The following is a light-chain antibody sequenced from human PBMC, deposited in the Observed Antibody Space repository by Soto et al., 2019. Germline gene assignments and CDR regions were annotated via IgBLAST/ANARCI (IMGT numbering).Light chain of an antibody. CDR2: AAS. V-gene: IGKV1-39*01. J-gene: IGKJ5*01. Sequence: DIQMTQSPSSLSASVGDRFTITCRASQSISRYLNWYQQEPGKAPKLLIFAASSLQRGVPSRFSGSGSGTDFTLTISSLQPEDFTTYYCQQNYNTLITFGQGTRLEIK. CDR1: QSISRY. CDR3: QQNYNTLIT.